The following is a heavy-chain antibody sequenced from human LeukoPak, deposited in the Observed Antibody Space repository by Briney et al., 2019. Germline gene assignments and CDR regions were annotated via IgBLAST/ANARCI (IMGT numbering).Heavy chain of an antibody. V-gene: IGHV3-64*02. Sequence: GGSLRLSCAASGFTFSDYTIHWARQAPGKRLQSVSAITSNGAYTHYADSVKGRFNISRDNSRNAVFLQMGGLRIEDMAVYYCARVKMGATVSDYYYYYMDVWGTGTTVTVSS. CDR3: ARVKMGATVSDYYYYYMDV. CDR1: GFTFSDYT. J-gene: IGHJ6*03. CDR2: ITSNGAYT. D-gene: IGHD1-26*01.